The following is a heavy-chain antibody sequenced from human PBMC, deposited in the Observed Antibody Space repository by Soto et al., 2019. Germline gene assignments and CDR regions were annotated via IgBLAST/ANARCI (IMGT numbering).Heavy chain of an antibody. V-gene: IGHV4-30-2*01. CDR3: AREINGAGDYIDL. CDR1: GVSINSGTYS. J-gene: IGHJ4*02. D-gene: IGHD1-26*01. Sequence: SQTLSLTCAVSGVSINSGTYSWSWIRQPPGKGLEWVGYISHRGNTSYNSSLRSRVAISLDTSKNQFSLRLSSVTAADTAVYYCAREINGAGDYIDLWGQGTLVTVSS. CDR2: ISHRGNT.